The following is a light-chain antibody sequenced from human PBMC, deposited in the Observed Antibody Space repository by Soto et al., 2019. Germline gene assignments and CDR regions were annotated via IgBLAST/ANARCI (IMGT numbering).Light chain of an antibody. CDR1: QGVSSY. J-gene: IGKJ5*01. CDR2: DAS. V-gene: IGKV3D-11*01. Sequence: EIVLTQSPATLSLSPGERATLSCRASQGVSSYLAWYQQKPGQAPRLLIYDASNRATGIPARFSGSGPGTDFTLTISRLEPGDFAVYYCQQYDSAPNAFGQGTRLEIK. CDR3: QQYDSAPNA.